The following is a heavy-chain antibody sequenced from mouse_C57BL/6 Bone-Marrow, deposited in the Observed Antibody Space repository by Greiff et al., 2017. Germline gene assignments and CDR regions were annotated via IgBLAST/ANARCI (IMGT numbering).Heavy chain of an antibody. V-gene: IGHV1-72*01. Sequence: QVQLQQPGAELVKPGASVQLSCKASGYTFTSYWMHWVKQRPGRGLEWIGRIDPNSGGTKYNEKFKSKATLTVDKPSSTAYMQLSSLTSEDSAVYYCAREESLTYYSNYGAMDYWGQGTSVTVSS. CDR1: GYTFTSYW. CDR2: IDPNSGGT. D-gene: IGHD2-5*01. CDR3: AREESLTYYSNYGAMDY. J-gene: IGHJ4*01.